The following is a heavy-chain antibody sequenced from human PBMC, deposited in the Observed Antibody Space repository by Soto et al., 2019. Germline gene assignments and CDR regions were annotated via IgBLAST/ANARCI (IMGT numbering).Heavy chain of an antibody. V-gene: IGHV1-69*06. CDR3: ARDYGDYAFDY. D-gene: IGHD4-17*01. CDR2: IIPMFGTA. J-gene: IGHJ4*02. CDR1: GATFSSYS. Sequence: QVPLVQSGAEVKKPGSSVKVSCKASGATFSSYSISWVRQAPGQGLEWMGGIIPMFGTANYAQKFQGRVTITADKSTSTAYMELSSLRSEDTAMYYCARDYGDYAFDYWGQGTLVTVSS.